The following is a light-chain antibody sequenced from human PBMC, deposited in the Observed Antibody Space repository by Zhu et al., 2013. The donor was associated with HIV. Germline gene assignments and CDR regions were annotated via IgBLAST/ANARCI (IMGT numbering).Light chain of an antibody. CDR3: GAWDSSLSGWV. CDR1: SSNIGAGYD. Sequence: QSVLTQPPSVSGAPGQRVTISCTGTSSNIGAGYDVQWYQQLPGTAPKLLIYGNSKRPSGVPDRFSGSKSGTSASLAITGLQTGDEAEYYCGAWDSSLSGWVLGGGTKLTVL. J-gene: IGLJ3*02. CDR2: GNS. V-gene: IGLV1-40*01.